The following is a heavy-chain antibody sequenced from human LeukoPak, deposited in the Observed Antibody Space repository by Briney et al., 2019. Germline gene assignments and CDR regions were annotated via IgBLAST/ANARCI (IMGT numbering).Heavy chain of an antibody. J-gene: IGHJ4*02. CDR2: MNTDGSRT. Sequence: PGGSLRLSCVASGFTFSRYWMHWVRQAPGKGLVWVSRMNTDGSRTDYADSVKGRLTISRDNAKNTLYLQMNSLGAEDTAVYSCASDFGGSDDYWGQGTLVTVSS. V-gene: IGHV3-74*01. CDR1: GFTFSRYW. CDR3: ASDFGGSDDY. D-gene: IGHD2-15*01.